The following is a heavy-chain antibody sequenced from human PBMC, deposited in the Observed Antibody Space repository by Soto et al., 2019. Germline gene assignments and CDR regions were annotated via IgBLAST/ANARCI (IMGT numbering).Heavy chain of an antibody. CDR1: GVTFSSYA. CDR2: IIPIFGTA. V-gene: IGHV1-69*13. CDR3: ARAIQYYYDSSGYYYYYVMDV. D-gene: IGHD3-22*01. J-gene: IGHJ6*02. Sequence: GTSVKVSCKASGVTFSSYAISWVRQAPGQGLEWMGGIIPIFGTANYAQKFQGRVTITADESTSTAYMELSSLRSEDTAVYYCARAIQYYYDSSGYYYYYVMDVWGQGTTVTVSS.